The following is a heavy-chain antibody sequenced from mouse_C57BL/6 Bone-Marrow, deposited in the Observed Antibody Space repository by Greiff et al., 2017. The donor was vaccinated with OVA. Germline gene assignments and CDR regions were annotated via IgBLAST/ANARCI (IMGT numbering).Heavy chain of an antibody. CDR1: EYEFPSHD. D-gene: IGHD2-3*01. Sequence: EVKLMESGGGLVQPGESLKLSCESNEYEFPSHDMSWVRKTPEKRLELVAAINSDGGSTYYPDTMERRFIISRDNTKKTLYLQMSSLRSEDTALYYCARQGVGDGYPWYFDVWGTGTTVTVSS. CDR3: ARQGVGDGYPWYFDV. CDR2: INSDGGST. J-gene: IGHJ1*03. V-gene: IGHV5-2*01.